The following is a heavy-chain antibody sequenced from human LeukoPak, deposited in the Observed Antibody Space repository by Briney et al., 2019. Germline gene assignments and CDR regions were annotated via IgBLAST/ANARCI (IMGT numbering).Heavy chain of an antibody. CDR1: GFTFSSYS. CDR2: ISSVSSYI. V-gene: IGHV3-21*01. Sequence: PGGSLRLSCAASGFTFSSYSMNWVRQAPGKGLEWVSSISSVSSYIYYADSVRGRFTISRDNAKNSLYLQMNSLRAEDTAVYYCATMWYYGSGSYLPRNYYFDYWGQGTLVTVSS. CDR3: ATMWYYGSGSYLPRNYYFDY. J-gene: IGHJ4*02. D-gene: IGHD3-10*01.